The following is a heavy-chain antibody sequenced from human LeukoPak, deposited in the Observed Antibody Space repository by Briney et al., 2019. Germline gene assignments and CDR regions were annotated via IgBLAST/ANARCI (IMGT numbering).Heavy chain of an antibody. J-gene: IGHJ3*02. V-gene: IGHV4-61*01. CDR2: ISYSGST. CDR3: ARGFDGPNAFDI. D-gene: IGHD3-9*01. CDR1: GGSISRGSYY. Sequence: SETLSLTCTVSGGSISRGSYYWSWIRQPPGKGLEWIGHISYSGSTNYNPSLKSRVTVSIDTSKNQVSLKLSSMTAADTAVYYCARGFDGPNAFDIWGQGTMVTVSS.